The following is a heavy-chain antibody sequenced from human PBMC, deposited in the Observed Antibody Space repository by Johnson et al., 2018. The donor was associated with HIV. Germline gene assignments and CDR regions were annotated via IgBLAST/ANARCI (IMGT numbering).Heavy chain of an antibody. J-gene: IGHJ3*02. CDR1: GFTFSNAW. CDR2: LYNDDSP. CDR3: ARRDAALVTAAFDI. V-gene: IGHV3-66*04. Sequence: VQVVESGGGLVKPGGSLRLSCAASGFTFSNAWMSWVRQAPGQGLEWVSVLYNDDSPYYADPVKGRFTIPRDISKNTLSLQMNSLRAEDTAVYYCARRDAALVTAAFDIWGQGTMVTVSS. D-gene: IGHD5-18*01.